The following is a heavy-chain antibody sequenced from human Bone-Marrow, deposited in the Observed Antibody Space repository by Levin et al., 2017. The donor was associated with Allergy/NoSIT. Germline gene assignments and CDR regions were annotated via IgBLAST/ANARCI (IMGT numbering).Heavy chain of an antibody. CDR3: AKDRKGEFHDFWSARYTRSYYNNAMDV. J-gene: IGHJ6*02. Sequence: GGSLRLSCAASGFTFNNYALHWVRRAPGKGLEWVAVISYDGSNKYYADSVKGRFTISRDSSKNTLYLHVSSLRAEDTAVYYCAKDRKGEFHDFWSARYTRSYYNNAMDVWGQGTTVTVSS. CDR2: ISYDGSNK. V-gene: IGHV3-30*18. D-gene: IGHD3-3*01. CDR1: GFTFNNYA.